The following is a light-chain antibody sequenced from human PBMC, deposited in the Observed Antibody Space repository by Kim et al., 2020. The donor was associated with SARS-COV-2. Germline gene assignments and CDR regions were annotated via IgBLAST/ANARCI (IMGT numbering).Light chain of an antibody. V-gene: IGLV7-43*01. Sequence: GGTVTITCASNTGAVTSGYYPNWFQLKPGQAPRSMIHTASGRHAWTPARFSGSLLGGKAALTLSGVQPEDEAEYYCLLYYGGVWVFGGGTKLTVL. CDR3: LLYYGGVWV. CDR2: TAS. J-gene: IGLJ3*02. CDR1: TGAVTSGYY.